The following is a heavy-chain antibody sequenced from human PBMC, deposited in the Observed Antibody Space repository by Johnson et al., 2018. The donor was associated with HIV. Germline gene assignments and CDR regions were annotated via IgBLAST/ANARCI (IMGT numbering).Heavy chain of an antibody. V-gene: IGHV3-30*04. CDR1: GFTFSSYA. J-gene: IGHJ3*02. D-gene: IGHD1-26*01. Sequence: QVQLMESGGGVVQPGRSLRLSCAASGFTFSSYAMHWVRQAPGKGLEWVAVISYDGSNKYYADSVKGRFTISRDNSKNTLYLQMNSLRAEDTAVYYCARGRWELYGDDAFDIWGQGTMVTVSS. CDR3: ARGRWELYGDDAFDI. CDR2: ISYDGSNK.